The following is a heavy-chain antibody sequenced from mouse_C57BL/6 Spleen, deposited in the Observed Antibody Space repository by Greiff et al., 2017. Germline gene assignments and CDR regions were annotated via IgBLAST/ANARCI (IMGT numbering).Heavy chain of an antibody. CDR1: GYTFTDYY. CDR3: AREGVLLYFYYFDY. J-gene: IGHJ2*01. Sequence: QVQLQQSGAELVRPGASVKLSCKASGYTFTDYYINWVKQRPGQGLEWIARIYPGSGNTYYNGKFKGKATLTAEKSSSTAYMQLSSLTSEDSAVYFCAREGVLLYFYYFDYWGQGTTLTVSS. D-gene: IGHD2-1*01. V-gene: IGHV1-76*01. CDR2: IYPGSGNT.